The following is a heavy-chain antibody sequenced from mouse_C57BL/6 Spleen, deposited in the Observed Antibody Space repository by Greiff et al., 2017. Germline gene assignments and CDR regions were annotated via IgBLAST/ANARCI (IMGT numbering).Heavy chain of an antibody. CDR1: GFSLTSYG. CDR2: IWSGGST. D-gene: IGHD1-1*01. Sequence: VMLVESGPGLVQPSQSLSITCTVSGFSLTSYGVHWVRQSPGKGLEWLGVIWSGGSTDYNAAFISRLSISKDNSKSQVFFKMNSLQADDTAIYYCARNGYGSSYKFAYWGQGTLVTVSA. V-gene: IGHV2-2*01. J-gene: IGHJ3*01. CDR3: ARNGYGSSYKFAY.